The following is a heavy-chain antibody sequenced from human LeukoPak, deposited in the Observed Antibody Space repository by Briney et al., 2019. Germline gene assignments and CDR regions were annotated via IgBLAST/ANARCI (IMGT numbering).Heavy chain of an antibody. CDR1: GFTFSTYS. J-gene: IGHJ6*03. CDR2: ISSSSSYI. Sequence: GGSLRLSCAASGFTFSTYSMNWGRRAPGKGVEWVSSISSSSSYIYYADSVKGRFTISRDNAKKSVYLQVNSLRAEDTAVYYCARAYSERYGLGYYYMDVWGKGTTVTISS. CDR3: ARAYSERYGLGYYYMDV. V-gene: IGHV3-21*01. D-gene: IGHD1-26*01.